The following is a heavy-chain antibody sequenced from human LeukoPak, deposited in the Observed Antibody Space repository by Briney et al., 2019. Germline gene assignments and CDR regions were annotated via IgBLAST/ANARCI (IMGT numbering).Heavy chain of an antibody. CDR1: GYTFTSYY. V-gene: IGHV1-46*01. Sequence: ASVKVSCKASGYTFTSYYVHWVRQAPGQGLEWMGIINPSGGSTTYAQNFQGRVTMTRDTSTSTVYMELSSLRSEDTAVYYRARDDYGDYWGQGTLVTVSS. J-gene: IGHJ4*02. CDR3: ARDDYGDY. CDR2: INPSGGST.